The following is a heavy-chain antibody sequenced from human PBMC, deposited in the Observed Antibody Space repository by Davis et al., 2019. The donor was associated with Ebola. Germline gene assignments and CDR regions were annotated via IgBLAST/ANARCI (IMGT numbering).Heavy chain of an antibody. Sequence: GGSLRLSCATSGFTFSTYAMSWVRQAPGKGLEWVSAISGSGGTIEYADSVKGRFTISRDNSKTTLYLQMNSLRAEDTAVYFCARSSRVDNYDTNGYAIFDYWGQGTLVTVSA. CDR1: GFTFSTYA. V-gene: IGHV3-23*01. J-gene: IGHJ4*02. D-gene: IGHD3-22*01. CDR3: ARSSRVDNYDTNGYAIFDY. CDR2: ISGSGGTI.